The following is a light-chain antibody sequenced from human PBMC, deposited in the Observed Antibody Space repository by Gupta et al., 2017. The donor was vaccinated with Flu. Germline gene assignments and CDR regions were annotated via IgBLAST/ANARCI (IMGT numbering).Light chain of an antibody. J-gene: IGLJ3*02. V-gene: IGLV10-54*04. CDR2: RNN. CDR3: SAWDSSLSAWV. CDR1: SNNVGNQG. Sequence: QAGLPQPPSVSKGLRQTATLTSTGNSNNVGNQGTAWLQQHRGHPPKLLSYRNNNRPSGISERFSTSRSGDTASLTINGLQPEDEADYYCSAWDSSLSAWVFGGGTKLTVL.